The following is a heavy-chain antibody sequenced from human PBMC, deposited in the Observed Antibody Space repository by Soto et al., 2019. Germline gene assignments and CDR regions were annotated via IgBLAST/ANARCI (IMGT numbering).Heavy chain of an antibody. CDR3: ARHHGPTTSENWFDP. CDR1: GYTFFTYD. Sequence: ASVKVSCKASGYTFFTYDISWVRQAPGQGLEWMGWISTYSGDTKYAQKFQGRVTMTTDTSTTTAYLELRSMRSDDTAVYYCARHHGPTTSENWFDPWGQGTLVTVSS. J-gene: IGHJ5*02. V-gene: IGHV1-18*01. D-gene: IGHD5-12*01. CDR2: ISTYSGDT.